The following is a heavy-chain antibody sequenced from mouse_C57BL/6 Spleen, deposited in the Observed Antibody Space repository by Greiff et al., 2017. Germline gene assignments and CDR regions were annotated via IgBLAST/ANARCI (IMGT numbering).Heavy chain of an antibody. CDR1: GYAFTNYL. J-gene: IGHJ2*01. Sequence: QVQLQQSGAELVRPGTSVKVSCKASGYAFTNYLIEWVKQRPGQGLAWIGVINPGRGGSNYNEKFKGKATLTADKFSSTAYMQLSSLTSEDSAVYFCARRGLGLPPSYWGQGTTLTVSS. CDR2: INPGRGGS. CDR3: ARRGLGLPPSY. D-gene: IGHD3-1*01. V-gene: IGHV1-54*01.